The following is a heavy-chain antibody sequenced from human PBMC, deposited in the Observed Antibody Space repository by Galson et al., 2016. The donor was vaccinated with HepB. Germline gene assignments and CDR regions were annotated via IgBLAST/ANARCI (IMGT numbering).Heavy chain of an antibody. CDR3: ARDSDPLGQ. V-gene: IGHV1-18*04. J-gene: IGHJ1*01. Sequence: SVKVSCKASGYIFTTYGISWLRQAPGQGLEWMGWISSKNDNTHYAQKFQGRVTMTTDKPTSTAYIELRSLRSDDTAVYYCARDSDPLGQWGQGTLVTVSS. CDR2: ISSKNDNT. CDR1: GYIFTTYG.